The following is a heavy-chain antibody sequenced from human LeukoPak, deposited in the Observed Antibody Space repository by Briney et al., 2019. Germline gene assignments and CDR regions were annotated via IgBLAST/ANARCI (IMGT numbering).Heavy chain of an antibody. CDR3: ARSSEGRYYYDSSGFSYYYYYMDV. V-gene: IGHV4-59*01. Sequence: SETLSLTCTVSGGSLRSYYWRWIRQPPGKGLEWIGYIYYSGSTYYNPSLRSRVTTSVDTSKNQFSLKLSSVTAADTAVYYCARSSEGRYYYDSSGFSYYYYYMDVWGKGTTVTISS. CDR1: GGSLRSYY. CDR2: IYYSGST. J-gene: IGHJ6*03. D-gene: IGHD3-22*01.